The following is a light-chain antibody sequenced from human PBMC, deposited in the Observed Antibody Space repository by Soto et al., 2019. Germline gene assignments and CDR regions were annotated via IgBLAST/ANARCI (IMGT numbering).Light chain of an antibody. CDR3: QQYGSSPHT. J-gene: IGKJ2*01. CDR2: VAN. V-gene: IGKV3-20*01. Sequence: EIVLTQSPGTLSFSPVEIATLSCRASQSVSSSYLAWYHQKPGQAPRLLIYVANSRSTGITERFSGSGYGTEFTLTVSRLEPEDFAVYYCQQYGSSPHTFGQGTKL. CDR1: QSVSSSY.